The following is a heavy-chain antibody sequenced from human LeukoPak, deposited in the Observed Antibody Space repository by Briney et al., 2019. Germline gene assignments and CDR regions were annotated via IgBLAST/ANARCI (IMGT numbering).Heavy chain of an antibody. D-gene: IGHD1-14*01. CDR2: INPYTGGT. J-gene: IGHJ6*02. CDR3: ARDLGTSRGSMYGMDV. CDR1: GYTFTVYY. V-gene: IGHV1-2*04. Sequence: ALVKVSCKASGYTFTVYYLHWVRQAPGQGLEWVGWINPYTGGTNYAQKFQGWVTMTRDTSISTAYMELSRLRSDDTAVYYCARDLGTSRGSMYGMDVWGQGTTVTVSS.